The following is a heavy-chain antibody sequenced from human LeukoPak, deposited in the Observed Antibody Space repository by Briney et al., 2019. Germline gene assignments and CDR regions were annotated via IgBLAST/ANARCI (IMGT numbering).Heavy chain of an antibody. V-gene: IGHV4-59*08. CDR1: GGSISSYY. CDR2: IYYSGST. Sequence: SETLSLTCTVSGGSISSYYWSWIRQPPGKGLEWIGYIYYSGSTNYNPSLKSRVTISVDTSKNQFSLKLSSVTAADTAVYYCARKVAAAGTTIWDYWGQGTLVTVSS. J-gene: IGHJ4*02. D-gene: IGHD6-13*01. CDR3: ARKVAAAGTTIWDY.